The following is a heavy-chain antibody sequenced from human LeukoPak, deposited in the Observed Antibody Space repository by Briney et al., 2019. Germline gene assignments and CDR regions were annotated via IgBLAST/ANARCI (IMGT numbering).Heavy chain of an antibody. D-gene: IGHD3-22*01. CDR2: IYSGGST. J-gene: IGHJ4*02. Sequence: GGSLRLSCAASGFTVSSNYMSWVRQAPGKGLEWVSIIYSGGSTYYADSVKGRFTISRDNSKNTLYLQMNSLRAEDTAVYYCAKTGGYYDSSGYWNYWGQGTLVTVSS. V-gene: IGHV3-53*01. CDR1: GFTVSSNY. CDR3: AKTGGYYDSSGYWNY.